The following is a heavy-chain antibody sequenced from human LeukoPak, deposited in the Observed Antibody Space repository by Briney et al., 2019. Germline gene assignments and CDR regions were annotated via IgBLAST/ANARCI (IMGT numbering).Heavy chain of an antibody. J-gene: IGHJ4*02. D-gene: IGHD5-18*01. CDR2: IYSGGST. CDR1: GFTVSSNY. V-gene: IGHV3-53*01. Sequence: PGGSLRLSCAASGFTVSSNYMSWVRQAPGKGLEWVSVIYSGGSTYYADSVKGRFTISRDNAKNSLYLQMNSLRAEDTAVYYCARRAAIGLQHFDYWGQGTLVTVSS. CDR3: ARRAAIGLQHFDY.